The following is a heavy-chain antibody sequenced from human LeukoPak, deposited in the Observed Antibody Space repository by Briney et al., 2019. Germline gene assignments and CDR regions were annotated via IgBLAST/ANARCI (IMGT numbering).Heavy chain of an antibody. CDR3: AKEDIVVVVAATPGGAFDI. CDR1: GFTFSSYG. CDR2: IRYDGSNK. Sequence: GGSLRLSCAASGFTFSSYGMHWVRQAPGKGLEWVAFIRYDGSNKYYADSVKGRFTISRDNSKNTLYLQMNSLRAEDTAVYYCAKEDIVVVVAATPGGAFDIWGQGTMVTVSS. D-gene: IGHD2-15*01. V-gene: IGHV3-30*02. J-gene: IGHJ3*02.